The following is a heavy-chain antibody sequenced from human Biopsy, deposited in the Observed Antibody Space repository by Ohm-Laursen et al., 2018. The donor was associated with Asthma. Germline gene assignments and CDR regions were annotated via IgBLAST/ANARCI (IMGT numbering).Heavy chain of an antibody. CDR3: AKGFSSTSCYGICYYYVMDV. CDR2: IWYDGSNK. CDR1: GFSFDSHA. V-gene: IGHV3-33*06. J-gene: IGHJ6*02. Sequence: SLRLSCTASGFSFDSHAMHWVRQAPGKGLEWVAVIWYDGSNKYYADSVKGRFTISRDNSKNTLYLQMNSLRAEDTAVYYCAKGFSSTSCYGICYYYVMDVWGQGTTVTVSS. D-gene: IGHD2-2*01.